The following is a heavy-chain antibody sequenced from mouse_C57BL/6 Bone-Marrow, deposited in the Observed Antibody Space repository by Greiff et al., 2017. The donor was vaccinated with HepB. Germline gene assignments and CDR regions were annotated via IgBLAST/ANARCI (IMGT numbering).Heavy chain of an antibody. CDR1: GFTFSDYY. Sequence: EVQLKESGGGLVQPGGSLKLSCAASGFTFSDYYMYWVRQTPEKRLEWVAYISNGGGSTYYPDTVKGRFTISRDNAKNTLYLQMSRLKSEDTAMYYCARHDGGSSLDYWGQGTTLTVSS. CDR3: ARHDGGSSLDY. J-gene: IGHJ2*01. V-gene: IGHV5-12*01. D-gene: IGHD1-1*01. CDR2: ISNGGGST.